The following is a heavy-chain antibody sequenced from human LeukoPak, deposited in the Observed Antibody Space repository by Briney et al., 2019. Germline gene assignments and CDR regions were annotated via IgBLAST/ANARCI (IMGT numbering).Heavy chain of an antibody. CDR1: GGSISSSSYY. J-gene: IGHJ5*02. CDR3: ARDRGRVPSWFDP. Sequence: PSETLSLTCTVSGGSISSSSYYWGWIRQPPGKGLEWIGSIYYSGSTYYNPSLKSRVTMSVDTSKNQFSLKLSSVTAADTAVYYCARDRGRVPSWFDPWGQGTLVTVSS. D-gene: IGHD3-10*01. V-gene: IGHV4-39*07. CDR2: IYYSGST.